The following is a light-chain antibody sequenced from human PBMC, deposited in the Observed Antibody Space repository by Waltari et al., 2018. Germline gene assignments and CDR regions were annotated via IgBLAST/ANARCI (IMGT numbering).Light chain of an antibody. J-gene: IGKJ1*01. CDR3: QQSYSTWT. CDR1: QNINSF. V-gene: IGKV1-39*01. CDR2: AAS. Sequence: DIQMTQSPSSLSASVGDRVTITCRASQNINSFLNWYQQKPGRAPKLLIYAASSLHSGVPSRFSGSGAGTDYTLTISSLQLEDFATYYCQQSYSTWTSGQGTKVEIK.